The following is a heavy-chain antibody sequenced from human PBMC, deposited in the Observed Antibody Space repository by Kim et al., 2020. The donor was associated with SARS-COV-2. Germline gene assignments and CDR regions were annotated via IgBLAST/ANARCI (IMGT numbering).Heavy chain of an antibody. Sequence: RVTISVDTSKNQFSLKLSSVTAADTAVYYCARAGDIVVVPAATQVDAFDIWGQGTMVTVSS. V-gene: IGHV4-59*01. D-gene: IGHD2-2*01. CDR3: ARAGDIVVVPAATQVDAFDI. J-gene: IGHJ3*02.